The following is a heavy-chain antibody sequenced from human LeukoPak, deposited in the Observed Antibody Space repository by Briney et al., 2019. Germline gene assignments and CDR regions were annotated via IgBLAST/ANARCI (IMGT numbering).Heavy chain of an antibody. D-gene: IGHD5-24*01. Sequence: SETLSLTCTVSGGSISSGSYYWSWIRQPAGKGLEWIGRIYTSGSTNYNPSLKGRVPISVDTYKNQFSLKLSSVTAADTAVYYCARDPGWGSYKMATRDWGQGTLVTVSS. V-gene: IGHV4-61*02. J-gene: IGHJ4*02. CDR3: ARDPGWGSYKMATRD. CDR1: GGSISSGSYY. CDR2: IYTSGST.